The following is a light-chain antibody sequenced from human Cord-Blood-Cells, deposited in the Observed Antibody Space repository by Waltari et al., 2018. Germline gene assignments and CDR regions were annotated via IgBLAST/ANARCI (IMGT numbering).Light chain of an antibody. V-gene: IGKV1-33*01. CDR1: QDISNH. J-gene: IGKJ2*01. Sequence: DIQMTQSPSSLSASVGDRVTITCQASQDISNHLNWYQQKPGKAPKLLIYDASNLETGVPSRFSGSGSGTDFTFTISSLQPEDIVTYYCQQYDNLPYTFGQGTKLEIK. CDR3: QQYDNLPYT. CDR2: DAS.